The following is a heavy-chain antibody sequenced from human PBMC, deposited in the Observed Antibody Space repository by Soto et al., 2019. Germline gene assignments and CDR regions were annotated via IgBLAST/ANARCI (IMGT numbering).Heavy chain of an antibody. Sequence: GGSLRLSCAASGFTFNNYALHWVRQAPGKGLEWLATISSESDDTNTYYLDSVKGRFRISRDNSKNTLYLHMNSLRAEDTAVYYCARDGDPGIAGPGTPAYFDYWGQGTLVTVSS. V-gene: IGHV3-30-3*01. D-gene: IGHD6-19*01. CDR3: ARDGDPGIAGPGTPAYFDY. J-gene: IGHJ4*02. CDR2: ISSESDDTNT. CDR1: GFTFNNYA.